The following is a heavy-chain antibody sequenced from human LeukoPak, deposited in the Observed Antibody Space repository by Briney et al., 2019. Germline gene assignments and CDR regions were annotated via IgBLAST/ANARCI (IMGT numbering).Heavy chain of an antibody. V-gene: IGHV3-11*06. Sequence: GGSLRLSCAASGFTFSDYYMSWIRQAPGKGLEGVSYISSSSSYTNYADSVKGRFTISRDNAKNSLYLQMNSLRAEDTAVYYCARVRSTCSGGSCYSGVDWFDPWGQGTLVTVSS. D-gene: IGHD2-15*01. CDR2: ISSSSSYT. CDR1: GFTFSDYY. CDR3: ARVRSTCSGGSCYSGVDWFDP. J-gene: IGHJ5*02.